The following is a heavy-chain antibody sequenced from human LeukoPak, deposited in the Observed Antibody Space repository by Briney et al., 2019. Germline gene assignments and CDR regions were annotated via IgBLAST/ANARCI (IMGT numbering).Heavy chain of an antibody. J-gene: IGHJ4*02. CDR1: GFTFDDYG. D-gene: IGHD6-13*01. V-gene: IGHV3-20*04. CDR2: INWNGGST. CDR3: ARAGSSWYSYYFDY. Sequence: PGGSLRLSCAASGFTFDDYGMSWVRQAPGKGLEWVSGINWNGGSTGYADSVKGRFTISRDNAKNSLYLQMNSLRAEDTALYYCARAGSSWYSYYFDYWGQGTLVTVSS.